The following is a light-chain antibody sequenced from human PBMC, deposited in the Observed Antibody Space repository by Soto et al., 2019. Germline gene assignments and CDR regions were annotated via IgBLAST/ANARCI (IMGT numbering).Light chain of an antibody. Sequence: DIQMTQSPSSLSASVGARVPINCRASQSISSYLNWYQQKPGKAPKILIYAASSLQSGVPSRFIGSGSGTDCTLTISSLQPEDVATYYCQQSYSTPITFGQGTRLEIK. CDR1: QSISSY. CDR3: QQSYSTPIT. CDR2: AAS. V-gene: IGKV1-39*01. J-gene: IGKJ5*01.